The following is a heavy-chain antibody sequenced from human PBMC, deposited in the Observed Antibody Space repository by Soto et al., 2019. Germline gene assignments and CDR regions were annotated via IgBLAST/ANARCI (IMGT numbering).Heavy chain of an antibody. CDR3: ARALCSGGSCYSYFDY. Sequence: GGSLRLSCAASGFTFSSYDMHWVRQATGKGLEWVSAIGTAGDTYYPGSVKGRFTISRENAKNSLYLQMNSLRAGDTAVYYCARALCSGGSCYSYFDYWGQGTLVTVSS. CDR1: GFTFSSYD. J-gene: IGHJ4*02. D-gene: IGHD2-15*01. V-gene: IGHV3-13*01. CDR2: IGTAGDT.